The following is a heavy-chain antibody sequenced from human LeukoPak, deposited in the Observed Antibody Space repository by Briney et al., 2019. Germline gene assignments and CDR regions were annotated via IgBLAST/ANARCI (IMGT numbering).Heavy chain of an antibody. J-gene: IGHJ4*02. CDR3: ARERGEGGNYALDS. CDR2: IYPSGST. Sequence: SETLSLTCTVSVASISSGGYYWNWIRQHPGKGLHWIGYIYPSGSTYYKSSLMGRLTISVDTSKNQLSLKLRSVTAADTAVYYCARERGEGGNYALDSWGQGTLVTVSS. V-gene: IGHV4-31*03. D-gene: IGHD3-10*01. CDR1: VASISSGGYY.